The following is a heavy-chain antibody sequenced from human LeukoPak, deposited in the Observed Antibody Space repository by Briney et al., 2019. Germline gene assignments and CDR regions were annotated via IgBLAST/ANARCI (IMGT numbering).Heavy chain of an antibody. CDR1: GGSISSGSYY. D-gene: IGHD4-11*01. CDR2: IYTSGST. V-gene: IGHV4-61*02. CDR3: ARGSAGATVATVWFDP. Sequence: SETLSLTCTVSGGSISSGSYYWSWIRQPAGKGLEWIGRIYTSGSTKYNPSLKSRVTISVDTSKNQFSLNLSSVIAADTAVYYCARGSAGATVATVWFDPWGQGTLVTVSS. J-gene: IGHJ5*02.